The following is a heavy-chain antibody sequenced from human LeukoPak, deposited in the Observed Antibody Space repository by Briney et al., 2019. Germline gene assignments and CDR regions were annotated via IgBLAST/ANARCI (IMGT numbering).Heavy chain of an antibody. CDR2: SGST. CDR1: GYSISSGYY. J-gene: IGHJ4*02. CDR3: ARRFFWSGPSDYFDY. Sequence: SETLSLTCTVSGYSISSGYYWGWIRQPPGKGLEWIGSGSTYYNPSLKSRVTISVDTSKNQFSLKLSSVTAAGTAVYYCARRFFWSGPSDYFDYWGQGTLVTVSS. D-gene: IGHD3-3*01. V-gene: IGHV4-38-2*02.